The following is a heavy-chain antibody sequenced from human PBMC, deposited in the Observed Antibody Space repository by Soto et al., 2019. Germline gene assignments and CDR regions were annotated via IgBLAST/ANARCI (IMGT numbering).Heavy chain of an antibody. J-gene: IGHJ6*03. Sequence: EVQLVESGGGLVQPGGSLRLSCAASGFTFSNYWMYWVRQAPGKGLEWVSRINSDGSVSSHADSVRGRLTSSRDNVKNTLYLHMDSLIAEDTAVYFCARGDCVGGTCYSLAGSFYYYMDVWGKGTTVTVFS. CDR2: INSDGSVS. V-gene: IGHV3-74*02. D-gene: IGHD2-15*01. CDR3: ARGDCVGGTCYSLAGSFYYYMDV. CDR1: GFTFSNYW.